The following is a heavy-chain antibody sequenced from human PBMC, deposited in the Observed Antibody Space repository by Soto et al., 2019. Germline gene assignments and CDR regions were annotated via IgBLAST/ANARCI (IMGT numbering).Heavy chain of an antibody. D-gene: IGHD3-16*01. CDR3: ARPGGYYFDY. Sequence: SEALGVTCAVQSGCFSVYYWSWIRQPPGKGLEWIGEIYQSGRVIYNPSLESLVTISGDSSKKQFSLKLSSLTAADTAVYYCARPGGYYFDYWGQGTMVTVSS. CDR1: SGCFSVYY. CDR2: IYQSGRV. V-gene: IGHV4-34*01. J-gene: IGHJ4*02.